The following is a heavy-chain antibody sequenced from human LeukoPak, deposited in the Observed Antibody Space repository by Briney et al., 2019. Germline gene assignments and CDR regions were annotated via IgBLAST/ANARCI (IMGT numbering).Heavy chain of an antibody. CDR3: ARSIPRYDGSAYYPDY. CDR1: GFTFSGYP. D-gene: IGHD3-22*01. V-gene: IGHV3-30-3*01. CDR2: ISYDGSNK. Sequence: GKSLRLSCAASGFTFSGYPIHWVRQAPGKGLEWVAVISYDGSNKYYADSVKGRFTISRDNSKNTLYLQMNSLRAEDTAIYYCARSIPRYDGSAYYPDYWGQGTLVTVSS. J-gene: IGHJ4*02.